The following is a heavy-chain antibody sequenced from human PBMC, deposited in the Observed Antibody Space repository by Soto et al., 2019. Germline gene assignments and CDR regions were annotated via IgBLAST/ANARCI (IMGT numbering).Heavy chain of an antibody. J-gene: IGHJ4*02. V-gene: IGHV3-21*01. D-gene: IGHD2-2*01. Sequence: LRLSCTVSGFAFNNYGINWVRQAPGKGLEWVSSISKSDYTYYSDSVKGRFTISRDNAKNSVSLQMNTLRVEDTAVYYCAREDSIIIPAVSDFWSQGTLVTV. CDR2: ISKSDYT. CDR1: GFAFNNYG. CDR3: AREDSIIIPAVSDF.